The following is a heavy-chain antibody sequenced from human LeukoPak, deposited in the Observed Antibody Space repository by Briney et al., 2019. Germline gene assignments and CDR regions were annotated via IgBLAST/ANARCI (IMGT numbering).Heavy chain of an antibody. Sequence: ASVTVSFMASGYTFISQDISGVRQATGQGLEWMGWMNPNSGNRGYAQKFQGRVTITRNTSINTAYMELSSLRSEDTAVYYCFASLFSSGSHDAFDIWGQGTMVTVSS. CDR2: MNPNSGNR. J-gene: IGHJ3*02. CDR3: FASLFSSGSHDAFDI. CDR1: GYTFISQD. D-gene: IGHD3-22*01. V-gene: IGHV1-8*03.